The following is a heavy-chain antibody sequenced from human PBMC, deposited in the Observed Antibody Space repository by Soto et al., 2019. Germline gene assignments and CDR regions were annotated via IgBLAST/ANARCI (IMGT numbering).Heavy chain of an antibody. V-gene: IGHV3-21*04. CDR2: ISIRSGYI. CDR3: AKVLITMVRGDLFDY. CDR1: GFTFSSHT. J-gene: IGHJ4*02. D-gene: IGHD3-10*01. Sequence: TGGSLRVSCAASGFTFSSHTMIWGRQGPWKGLEWVSSISIRSGYIYYANSVKGRFTISRDNAKNTLYLQMNSLRADDTAVYYCAKVLITMVRGDLFDYWGQGTLVTVSS.